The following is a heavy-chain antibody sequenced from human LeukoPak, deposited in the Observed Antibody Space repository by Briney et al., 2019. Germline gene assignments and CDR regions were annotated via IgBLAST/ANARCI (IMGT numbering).Heavy chain of an antibody. CDR2: IYPGDSDT. D-gene: IGHD6-6*01. V-gene: IGHV5-51*01. CDR3: ARHRGIAARPSYFDY. J-gene: IGHJ4*02. Sequence: GESLQISCKGSGYIFTSYWIGWVRQMPGKGLEWMGIIYPGDSDTRYSPSFQGQVTISADKSISTAYLQWSSLKASDTAMYYCARHRGIAARPSYFDYWGQGTLVTVSS. CDR1: GYIFTSYW.